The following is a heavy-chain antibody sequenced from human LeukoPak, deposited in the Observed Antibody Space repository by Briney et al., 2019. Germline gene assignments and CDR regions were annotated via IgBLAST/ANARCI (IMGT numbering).Heavy chain of an antibody. Sequence: GGSLRLSCAASGFTFSIYRMHWVRQAPGKGLVWVSRINTGGSSTSYADSVKGRFTISSDNAKNTLYLQMNRLRAEDTAVYYCAREGSYGQFDYWGQGTLCPVSS. CDR1: GFTFSIYR. V-gene: IGHV3-74*01. CDR2: INTGGSST. J-gene: IGHJ4*02. CDR3: AREGSYGQFDY. D-gene: IGHD5-18*01.